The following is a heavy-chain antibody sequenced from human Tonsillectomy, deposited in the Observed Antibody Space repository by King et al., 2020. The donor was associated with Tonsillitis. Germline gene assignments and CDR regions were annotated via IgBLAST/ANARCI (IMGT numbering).Heavy chain of an antibody. J-gene: IGHJ4*02. CDR3: ACDGRDYDGSSGFYDY. CDR1: GFTFIIYT. CDR2: ITSSSNYI. V-gene: IGHV3-21*01. Sequence: QLVQSGGGLGKPGGSLRLSFAASGFTFIIYTMIWVRQAPGKGLEWVSSITSSSNYIYYAEAMKGRFTISRDNAKNSLYLQMNSLRAEDTAVYYCACDGRDYDGSSGFYDYWGQGTLVTVSS. D-gene: IGHD3-22*01.